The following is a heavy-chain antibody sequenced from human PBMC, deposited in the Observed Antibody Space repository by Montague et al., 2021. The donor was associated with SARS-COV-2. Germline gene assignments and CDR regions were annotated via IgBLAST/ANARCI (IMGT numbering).Heavy chain of an antibody. J-gene: IGHJ4*02. CDR1: GGSTKTMSYY. D-gene: IGHD3-10*01. V-gene: IGHV4-39*01. Sequence: SETLSLTCSVSGGSTKTMSYYWAWIRPSPGKGLEWIASDYYTGHTYHTPSLAARTAISLDTSTNPFSLTLSSVAADDTAIYDCATDRAGHYYFDNWGQGTPVIVSS. CDR3: ATDRAGHYYFDN. CDR2: DYYTGHT.